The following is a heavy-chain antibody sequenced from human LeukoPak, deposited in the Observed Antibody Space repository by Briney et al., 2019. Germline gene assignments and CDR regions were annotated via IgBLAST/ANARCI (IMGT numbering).Heavy chain of an antibody. V-gene: IGHV1-69*13. CDR1: GGTFSSYA. CDR3: ARGNSSSWEFDY. J-gene: IGHJ4*02. D-gene: IGHD6-13*01. CDR2: IIPIFGTA. Sequence: ASVKVSCKASGGTFSSYAISWVRQAPGQGLEWMGGIIPIFGTANYARKFQGRVTITADESTSTAYMELSSLRSEDTAVYYCARGNSSSWEFDYWGQGTLVTVSS.